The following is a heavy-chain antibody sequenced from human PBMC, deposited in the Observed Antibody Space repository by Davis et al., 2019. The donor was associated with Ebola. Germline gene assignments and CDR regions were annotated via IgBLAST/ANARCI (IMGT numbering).Heavy chain of an antibody. J-gene: IGHJ6*02. CDR1: GGSFSGYY. D-gene: IGHD6-6*01. CDR2: IYSGGST. Sequence: ETLSLTCAVYGGSFSGYYWSWIRQPPGKGLEWVSVIYSGGSTYYADSVKGRFTISRHNSKNTLYLQMNSLRAEDTAVYYCARYFVRARIAARSSYYGMDVWGQGTTVTVSS. V-gene: IGHV3-53*01. CDR3: ARYFVRARIAARSSYYGMDV.